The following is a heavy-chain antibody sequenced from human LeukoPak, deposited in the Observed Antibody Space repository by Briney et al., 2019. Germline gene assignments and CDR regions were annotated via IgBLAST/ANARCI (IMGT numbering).Heavy chain of an antibody. CDR3: ARGATTRSGSYIYY. Sequence: SETLSLTCTVSGGSISSYYWSWIRQPPGKGLEWIGYIYYSGSTNYNPSLKSRVTISVDTSKNQFSLKLSSVTAADTAVYYCARGATTRSGSYIYYWGQGTLVTVSS. CDR2: IYYSGST. V-gene: IGHV4-59*08. D-gene: IGHD2-2*01. J-gene: IGHJ4*02. CDR1: GGSISSYY.